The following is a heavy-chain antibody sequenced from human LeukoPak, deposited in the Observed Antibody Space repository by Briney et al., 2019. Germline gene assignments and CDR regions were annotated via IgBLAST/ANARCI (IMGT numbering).Heavy chain of an antibody. V-gene: IGHV4-39*01. Sequence: SETLSLTCTVSGGSISSSSYYWGWIRQPPGKGLEWIGSIYYSGSTYYNPSLESRVTISVDTSKNQFSLKLSSVTAADTAVYYCASERQYSGYEDRPYWGQGTLVTVSS. CDR3: ASERQYSGYEDRPY. CDR1: GGSISSSSYY. D-gene: IGHD5-12*01. CDR2: IYYSGST. J-gene: IGHJ4*02.